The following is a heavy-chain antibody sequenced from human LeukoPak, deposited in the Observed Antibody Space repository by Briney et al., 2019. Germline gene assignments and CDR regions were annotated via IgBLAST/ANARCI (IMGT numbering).Heavy chain of an antibody. J-gene: IGHJ4*02. D-gene: IGHD3-10*01. CDR2: IYYSGST. CDR3: ARDGYYGSGSHTAYFEY. V-gene: IGHV4-59*01. CDR1: GGSISSYY. Sequence: SETLSLTCTVSGGSISSYYWSWIRQPPGKGLEWIGYIYYSGSTNYNPSLKSRVTISVDTSKNQFSLKLSSVTAADTAVYYCARDGYYGSGSHTAYFEYWGQGTLVTVSS.